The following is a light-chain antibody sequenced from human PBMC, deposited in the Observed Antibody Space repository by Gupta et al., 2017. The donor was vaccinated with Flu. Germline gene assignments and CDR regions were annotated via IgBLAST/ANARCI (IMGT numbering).Light chain of an antibody. Sequence: DIQMTQFPSTLSASVGDRVTITCRASQTINPWLAWYQQKPGKAPKRLIYKASTLESGVPSRFSGEGSGTEFTLTISSLQPDDFATYYCQQYNSYWTFGQGTKVDIK. CDR1: QTINPW. J-gene: IGKJ1*01. CDR2: KAS. V-gene: IGKV1-5*03. CDR3: QQYNSYWT.